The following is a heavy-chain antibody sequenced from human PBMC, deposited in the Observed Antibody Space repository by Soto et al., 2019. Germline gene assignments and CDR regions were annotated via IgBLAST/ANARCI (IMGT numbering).Heavy chain of an antibody. CDR3: ARQRLESKVGVVVVAATPTRYYYYGMDV. CDR2: INPNSGGT. D-gene: IGHD2-15*01. V-gene: IGHV1-2*04. Sequence: ASVKVSCKASGYTFTGYYMHWVRQAPGQGLEWMGWINPNSGGTNYAQKFQGWDTMTRDTSISTAYMELSRLRSDDTAVYYCARQRLESKVGVVVVAATPTRYYYYGMDVWGQGTTVTVSS. CDR1: GYTFTGYY. J-gene: IGHJ6*02.